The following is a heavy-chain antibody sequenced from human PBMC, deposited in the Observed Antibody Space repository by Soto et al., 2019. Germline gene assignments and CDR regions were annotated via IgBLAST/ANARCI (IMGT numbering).Heavy chain of an antibody. D-gene: IGHD3-16*01. CDR3: ARESGGVTATLDYYYFYMDV. V-gene: IGHV1-2*04. CDR2: INPNGGVT. Sequence: QVQLVQSGAEVKRPGASVTVSCRSSGDTFNDYYIHWVRQAPGQGLEWMGWINPNGGVTKYAQKFQGWVSMTRETSIRTVYMQLCRLRSDDTAVYYCARESGGVTATLDYYYFYMDVWGTGTTVTVPS. CDR1: GDTFNDYY. J-gene: IGHJ6*03.